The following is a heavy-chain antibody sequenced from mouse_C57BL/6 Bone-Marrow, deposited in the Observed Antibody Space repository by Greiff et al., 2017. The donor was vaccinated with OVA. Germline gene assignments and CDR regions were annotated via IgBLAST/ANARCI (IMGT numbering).Heavy chain of an antibody. Sequence: VQLQQSGPVLVKPGASVKMSCKASGYTFTDYYMNWVKQSHGKSLEWIGVINPYNGGTSYNQKFKGKATLTVDKSSSTAYMELNSLTSEGSAVYYCASAYYSNYDWYFDVWGTGTTVTVSS. CDR2: INPYNGGT. CDR1: GYTFTDYY. CDR3: ASAYYSNYDWYFDV. V-gene: IGHV1-19*01. D-gene: IGHD2-5*01. J-gene: IGHJ1*03.